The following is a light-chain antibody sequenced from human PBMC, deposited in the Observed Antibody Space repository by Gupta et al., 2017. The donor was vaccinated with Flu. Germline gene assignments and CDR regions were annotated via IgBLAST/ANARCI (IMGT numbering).Light chain of an antibody. V-gene: IGLV1-44*01. CDR1: SSTLGSNI. J-gene: IGLJ1*01. CDR2: SDN. CDR3: AAVYDSLNGYV. Sequence: SVLTQPPSASETPGQRVTISCSGSSSTLGSNIVTWYQQLPLTAPKVLIYSDNQRPSGCPDRISGSKSGTSASLAISGLQGEDEADYYCAAVYDSLNGYVFGTGTKVTVL.